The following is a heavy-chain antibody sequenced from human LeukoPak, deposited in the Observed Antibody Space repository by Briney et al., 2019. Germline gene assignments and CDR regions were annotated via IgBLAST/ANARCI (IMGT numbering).Heavy chain of an antibody. CDR3: GRGARLQFSKDAFDI. V-gene: IGHV1-18*01. Sequence: ASVKVSCKASGYSFTAYGINWVRQAPGQGLEWMGWISAYNGNTNYAQNLQGRVTMSTDTSTTTSYMELRSPRSDDTAVYYCGRGARLQFSKDAFDIWGQGTMVTVSS. CDR2: ISAYNGNT. J-gene: IGHJ3*02. CDR1: GYSFTAYG. D-gene: IGHD3-3*01.